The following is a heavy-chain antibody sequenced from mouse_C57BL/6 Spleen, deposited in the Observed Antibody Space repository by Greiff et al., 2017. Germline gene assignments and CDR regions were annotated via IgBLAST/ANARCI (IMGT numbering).Heavy chain of an antibody. Sequence: QVHVKQSGPGLVQPSQSLSITCTVSGFSLTSYGVHWVRQSPGKGLEWLGVLWSGGSTDYNAAFISRLSISKDNSKSQVFFKMNSLQADDTAIYYCARNDITWNYYAMDYWGQGTSVTVSS. CDR2: LWSGGST. V-gene: IGHV2-2*01. CDR3: ARNDITWNYYAMDY. J-gene: IGHJ4*01. CDR1: GFSLTSYG. D-gene: IGHD1-1*01.